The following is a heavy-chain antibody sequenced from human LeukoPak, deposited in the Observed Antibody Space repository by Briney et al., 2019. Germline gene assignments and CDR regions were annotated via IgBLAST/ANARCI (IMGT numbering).Heavy chain of an antibody. CDR3: AREYGDQGTRNFDY. Sequence: PGGSLRLSCAASGFTFSSYAMPWVRQAPGKGLEWVAVISYDGSNKYYADSVKGRFTISRDNSKNTLYLQMNSLRAEDTAVYYCAREYGDQGTRNFDYWGQGSLVTVSS. D-gene: IGHD4-17*01. CDR2: ISYDGSNK. J-gene: IGHJ4*02. CDR1: GFTFSSYA. V-gene: IGHV3-30-3*01.